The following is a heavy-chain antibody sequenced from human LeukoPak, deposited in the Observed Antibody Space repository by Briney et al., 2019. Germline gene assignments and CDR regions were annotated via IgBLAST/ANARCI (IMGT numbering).Heavy chain of an antibody. D-gene: IGHD1-26*01. V-gene: IGHV4-38-2*02. CDR1: GYSISSGYY. CDR3: AREGGSYFSAPFDY. Sequence: SETLSLTCAVSGYSISSGYYWGWIRQPPGKGLEWIGSIYHSGSTYYSPSLKSRVTISVDTSKNQFSLKLSSVTAADTAVYYCAREGGSYFSAPFDYWGQGTLVTVSS. J-gene: IGHJ4*02. CDR2: IYHSGST.